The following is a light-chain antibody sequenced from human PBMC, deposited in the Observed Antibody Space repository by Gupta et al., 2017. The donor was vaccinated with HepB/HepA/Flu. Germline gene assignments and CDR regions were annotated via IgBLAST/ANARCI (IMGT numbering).Light chain of an antibody. CDR3: QQYNIWPLT. CDR1: QRVSNN. J-gene: IGKJ4*01. CDR2: GAS. V-gene: IGKV3-15*01. Sequence: ILLTQSPATLSVSPGERATLSCRASQRVSNNLDWYQQKPGQALRLLVYGASTMATGIPARFSGSGSGTEFTLTISSLQSEDFAVYYCQQYNIWPLTFGGGTKVEIK.